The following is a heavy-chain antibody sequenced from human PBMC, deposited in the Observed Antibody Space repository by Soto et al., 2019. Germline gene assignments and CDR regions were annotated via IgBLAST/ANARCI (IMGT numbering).Heavy chain of an antibody. CDR1: GYTFSSYG. J-gene: IGHJ4*02. CDR3: ARERYTSSSAVDY. V-gene: IGHV3-33*01. Sequence: QVQLVESGGGVVQPGRSLRLSCAASGYTFSSYGMQWVRQAPGKGLEWVAVIWNDGSNKYYADSVKGRFTISRDNSKNTLSLQMNSLRAEDTAVYYCARERYTSSSAVDYWGQGTLVTVSS. D-gene: IGHD6-6*01. CDR2: IWNDGSNK.